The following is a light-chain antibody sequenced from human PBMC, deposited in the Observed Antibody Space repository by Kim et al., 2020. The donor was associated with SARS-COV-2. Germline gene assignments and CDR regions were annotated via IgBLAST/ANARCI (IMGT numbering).Light chain of an antibody. CDR1: QNIRND. Sequence: ASVGDRVTITCRASQNIRNDLGWYQQNPGRAPKRLISGASILQSGVPPRFSVSGSGTEFTLTISSVQPEDFATYFCLQHRTFPITFGQGTRLEIK. CDR2: GAS. J-gene: IGKJ5*01. V-gene: IGKV1-17*01. CDR3: LQHRTFPIT.